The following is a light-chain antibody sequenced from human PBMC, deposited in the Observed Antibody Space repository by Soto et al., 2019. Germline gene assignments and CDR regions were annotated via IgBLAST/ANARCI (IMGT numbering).Light chain of an antibody. CDR1: SSDFGSYNL. Sequence: QSALTQPASVSGSPGQSITISCTGTSSDFGSYNLVSWYQQHPGKAPKLMIYEGTKRPSGTSNRFSGSKSGNTASLTISGLQAEDEADYYCCSYAGSSIWVFGGGTQLTVL. CDR2: EGT. CDR3: CSYAGSSIWV. V-gene: IGLV2-23*01. J-gene: IGLJ3*02.